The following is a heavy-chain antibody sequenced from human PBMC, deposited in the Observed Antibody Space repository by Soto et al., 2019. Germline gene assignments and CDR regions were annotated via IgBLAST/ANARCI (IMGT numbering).Heavy chain of an antibody. J-gene: IGHJ5*02. V-gene: IGHV3-30*18. CDR1: GFTFSSYG. CDR3: AKQGLPHHNWFDP. D-gene: IGHD2-15*01. CDR2: ISYDGSNK. Sequence: GGSLRLSCAASGFTFSSYGIHWVRQAPGKGLEWVAVISYDGSNKYYADSVKGRFTISRDNSKNTLYLQVNSLRADDTAVYYCAKQGLPHHNWFDPWGQGTLVTVSS.